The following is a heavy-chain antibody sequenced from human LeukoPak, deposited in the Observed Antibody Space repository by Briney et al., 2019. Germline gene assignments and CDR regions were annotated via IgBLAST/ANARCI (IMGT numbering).Heavy chain of an antibody. D-gene: IGHD4-17*01. CDR2: ISGSGGST. V-gene: IGHV3-23*01. CDR3: ARDRLLNDYGDLRAFDI. CDR1: GFTFSSYG. Sequence: GGSLRLSCAASGFTFSSYGMSWVRQAPGKGLEWVSAISGSGGSTYYADSVKGRFTISRDNSKNTLYLQMNSLRAEDTAVYYCARDRLLNDYGDLRAFDIWGQGTMVTVSS. J-gene: IGHJ3*02.